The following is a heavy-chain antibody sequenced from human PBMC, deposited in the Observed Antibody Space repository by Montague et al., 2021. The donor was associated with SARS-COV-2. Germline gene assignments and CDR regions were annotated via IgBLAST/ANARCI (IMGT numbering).Heavy chain of an antibody. J-gene: IGHJ4*02. CDR3: VRAGGLDNRPPV. CDR2: IYQSGST. V-gene: IGHV4-4*02. D-gene: IGHD3/OR15-3a*01. CDR1: GDSIMTTNW. Sequence: SETLSLTCAVSGDSIMTTNWWSWVRQPPGKGLEWIGEIYQSGSTNYNPSLKSRVTMSIDKSKNRFSPELNSVTAADTALYYCVRAGGLDNRPPVWGQGALVIVSS.